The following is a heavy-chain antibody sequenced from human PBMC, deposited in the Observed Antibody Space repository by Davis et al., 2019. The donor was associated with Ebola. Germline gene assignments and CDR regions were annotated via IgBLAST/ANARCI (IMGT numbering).Heavy chain of an antibody. D-gene: IGHD1-26*01. CDR2: IFYSGST. V-gene: IGHV4-30-4*08. CDR3: ARRSGTVGD. Sequence: MPSETLSLTCTVSGGSITSSDYYWGWIRQRPGKGLEWIGYIFYSGSTYYNPSLKSRVTISLDTSKNQFSLKLSSVTAADTAVYYCARRSGTVGDWGQGTLVTVSS. J-gene: IGHJ4*02. CDR1: GGSITSSDYY.